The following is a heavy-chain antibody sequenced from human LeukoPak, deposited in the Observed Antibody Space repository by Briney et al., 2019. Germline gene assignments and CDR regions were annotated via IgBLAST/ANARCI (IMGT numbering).Heavy chain of an antibody. Sequence: SQTLSLTCTVSGASISSGGYYWSWIRQPPGKGREWIGYIYHSGSTYYNPSLKSRVTISVDRSKNQFSLKLSSVTAADTAVYYCARDKILTPFGLDAFDIWGQGTMVTVSS. CDR3: ARDKILTPFGLDAFDI. J-gene: IGHJ3*02. CDR2: IYHSGST. D-gene: IGHD3-10*01. V-gene: IGHV4-30-2*01. CDR1: GASISSGGYY.